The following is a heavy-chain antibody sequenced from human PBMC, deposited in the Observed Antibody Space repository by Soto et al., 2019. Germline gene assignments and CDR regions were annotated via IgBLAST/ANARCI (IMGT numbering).Heavy chain of an antibody. J-gene: IGHJ6*03. V-gene: IGHV3-23*01. CDR2: ISGSGGST. D-gene: IGHD3-3*01. Sequence: GGSLRLSCAASGFTFSSYAMSWVRQAPGKGLEWVSAISGSGGSTYYADSVKGRFTISRDNSKNTLYLQMNSLRAEDTAVYYCAKLNDFWSGYPYYMDVWGKGTTVTVSS. CDR3: AKLNDFWSGYPYYMDV. CDR1: GFTFSSYA.